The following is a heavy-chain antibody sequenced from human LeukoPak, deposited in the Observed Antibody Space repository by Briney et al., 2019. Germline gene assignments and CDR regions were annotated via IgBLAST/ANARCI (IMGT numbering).Heavy chain of an antibody. V-gene: IGHV3-74*01. CDR2: ITSDGSST. CDR3: ARGAPGGRAQGCWYFDL. J-gene: IGHJ2*01. Sequence: GGSLRLSCEASGFTFSSYWMHWVRQAPGKGLVWVSRITSDGSSTIYADSVKGRFTISRDNAKSTLYLQMNSLRAEDTAVYYCARGAPGGRAQGCWYFDLWGRGTLVTVSS. CDR1: GFTFSSYW. D-gene: IGHD1-26*01.